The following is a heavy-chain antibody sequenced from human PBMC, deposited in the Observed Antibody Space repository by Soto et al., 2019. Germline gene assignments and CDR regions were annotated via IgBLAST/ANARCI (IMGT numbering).Heavy chain of an antibody. D-gene: IGHD6-19*01. CDR2: INAGNGNT. V-gene: IGHV1-3*01. CDR1: GYIFTAYS. Sequence: QLVQSGAEVKKPGASVKVSCKASGYIFTAYSVHWVRQAPGQRPEWMGWINAGNGNTQFSQKFQGRVTSTRDTSASTVYMELRGLRSEDTAVYYCARVRNAVADFDYWGQGTVVTVSS. J-gene: IGHJ4*02. CDR3: ARVRNAVADFDY.